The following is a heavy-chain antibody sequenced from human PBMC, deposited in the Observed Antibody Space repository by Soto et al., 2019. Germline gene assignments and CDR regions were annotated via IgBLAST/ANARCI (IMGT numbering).Heavy chain of an antibody. CDR2: INHSGST. D-gene: IGHD3-16*02. J-gene: IGHJ3*01. Sequence: PSETLSLTCAVYGGSFSGYYWSWIRQPPGKGLEWIGEINHSGSTNYNPSLKSRVTISVDTSKNQFSLKLSSVTAADTAVYYCARNNMITFGGGIAVHQYLLDVCAKGTTDIV. CDR1: GGSFSGYY. V-gene: IGHV4-34*01. CDR3: ARNNMITFGGGIAVHQYLLDV.